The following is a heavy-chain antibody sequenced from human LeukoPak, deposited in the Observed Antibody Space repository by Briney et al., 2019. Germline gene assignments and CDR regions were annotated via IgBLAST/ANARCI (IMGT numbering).Heavy chain of an antibody. J-gene: IGHJ4*02. D-gene: IGHD1-26*01. V-gene: IGHV1-18*01. CDR2: ISAYDGNT. CDR1: GYTFTLDV. CDR3: ARGVGATSPYFDY. Sequence: ASLRVSSTASGYTFTLDVLSWGRHTPGHRRERMGWISAYDGNTNYTQKLQGRVTLTTETTTSTAYMELRNLKSEDTAVECCARGVGATSPYFDYWGQGTLVTVSS.